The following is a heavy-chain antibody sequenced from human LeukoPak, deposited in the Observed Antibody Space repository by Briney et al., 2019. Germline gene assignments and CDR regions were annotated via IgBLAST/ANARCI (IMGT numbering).Heavy chain of an antibody. CDR3: ARDFEVTTMTTSRFDY. V-gene: IGHV3-30-3*01. CDR1: GFTFSNYA. Sequence: PGRSLRLSCAASGFTFSNYAIHWVRQAPGKGLEWVAVISYHGSDKYYADSMKGRFTISRDNSKSTLYLQMNSLRAEDTAVYYCARDFEVTTMTTSRFDYWGQGTPVTVSS. CDR2: ISYHGSDK. J-gene: IGHJ4*02. D-gene: IGHD4-17*01.